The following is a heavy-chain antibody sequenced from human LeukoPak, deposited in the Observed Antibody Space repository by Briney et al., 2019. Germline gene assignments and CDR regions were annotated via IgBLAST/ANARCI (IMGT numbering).Heavy chain of an antibody. D-gene: IGHD3-10*01. J-gene: IGHJ6*03. CDR1: GGSISIYY. V-gene: IGHV4-4*07. Sequence: PSETLSLTCTVSGGSISIYYWNWIRQPAGKGLEWIGRIFTSGITNYNPSLKSRVTMSVDTSKNQFSLNLGSVTAADTAVYYCARESSGTYYNPLGYMDVWDKGTTVTVSS. CDR2: IFTSGIT. CDR3: ARESSGTYYNPLGYMDV.